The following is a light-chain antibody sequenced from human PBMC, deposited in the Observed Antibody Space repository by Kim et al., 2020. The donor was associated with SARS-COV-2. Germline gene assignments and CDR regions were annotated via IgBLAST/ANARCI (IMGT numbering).Light chain of an antibody. Sequence: SPGERASRSCRASQSVGSYLAWYQHKPGQAPRLLMYDASNRATGVPARFSGSGSGTDFTLTISNLEPEDFAVYYCQQRSTWPSLTFGGGTKVDIK. CDR3: QQRSTWPSLT. V-gene: IGKV3-11*01. CDR1: QSVGSY. CDR2: DAS. J-gene: IGKJ4*01.